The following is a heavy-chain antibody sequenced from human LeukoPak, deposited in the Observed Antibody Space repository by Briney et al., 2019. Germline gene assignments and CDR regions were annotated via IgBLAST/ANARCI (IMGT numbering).Heavy chain of an antibody. J-gene: IGHJ4*02. V-gene: IGHV1-46*01. D-gene: IGHD3-16*01. CDR3: AREGGGLGYFDS. CDR1: EYTFTNYY. CDR2: INRGGGAT. Sequence: GASVTVSCTASEYTFTNYYIHWVRQAPGQRLEWMGVINRGGGATSFAPKFQDRVAVTGDTSTSTVYMELSNLRSEDTVVYYCAREGGGLGYFDSWGQGSLVIVSS.